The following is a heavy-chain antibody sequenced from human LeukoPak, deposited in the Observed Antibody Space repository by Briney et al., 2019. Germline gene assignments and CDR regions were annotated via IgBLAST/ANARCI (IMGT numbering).Heavy chain of an antibody. CDR2: IYPGDSDT. V-gene: IGHV5-51*01. CDR3: ASSRIVGATDAFDI. CDR1: GYSFNSYW. D-gene: IGHD1-26*01. J-gene: IGHJ3*02. Sequence: GESLKISCKASGYSFNSYWIAWVRQMPGKGLEWMRIIYPGDSDTKYSPSFQGQVTISADKDITTASLQWSSLKASDAAMYYCASSRIVGATDAFDIRGQGTMVTVSS.